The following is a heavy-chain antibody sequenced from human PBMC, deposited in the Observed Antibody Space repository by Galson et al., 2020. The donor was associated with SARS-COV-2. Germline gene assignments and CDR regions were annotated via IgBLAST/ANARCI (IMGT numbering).Heavy chain of an antibody. J-gene: IGHJ4*02. CDR2: ISYDGSNK. V-gene: IGHV3-30*04. Sequence: QLGESLKISCAASGFTFSSYAMHWVRQAPGKGLEWVAVISYDGSNKYYADSVKGRFTISRDNSKNTLYLQMNSLRAEDTAVYYCASASGGYYGSGSSNYWGQGTLVTVSS. D-gene: IGHD3-10*01. CDR3: ASASGGYYGSGSSNY. CDR1: GFTFSSYA.